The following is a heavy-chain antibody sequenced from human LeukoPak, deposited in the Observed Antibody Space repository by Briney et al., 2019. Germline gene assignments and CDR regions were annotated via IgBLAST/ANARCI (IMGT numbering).Heavy chain of an antibody. D-gene: IGHD4-17*01. CDR1: GYTFTSYG. CDR3: ARDPGTRDYGDYYFDY. V-gene: IGHV1-18*01. Sequence: PGAPVKVSCKASGYTFTSYGISWVRQAPGQGLEWMGWISAYNGNTNYAQKLQGRVTMTTDTSTSTAYMELRSLRSDDTAVYYCARDPGTRDYGDYYFDYWGQGTLVTVSS. CDR2: ISAYNGNT. J-gene: IGHJ4*02.